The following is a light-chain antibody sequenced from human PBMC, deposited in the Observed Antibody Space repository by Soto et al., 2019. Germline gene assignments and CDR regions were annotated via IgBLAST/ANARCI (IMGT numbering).Light chain of an antibody. CDR2: GAS. CDR3: QQYDKWPPWT. J-gene: IGKJ1*01. CDR1: QSVSTR. Sequence: EIVMTQSPATLSVSPGEGATLSCRASQSVSTRLAWYQQKPGQAPRLLIYGASTRATGVPDRFSGSGSGTEFTLTISSLKSEDFAVYYCQQYDKWPPWTFGQGTKVEIK. V-gene: IGKV3-15*01.